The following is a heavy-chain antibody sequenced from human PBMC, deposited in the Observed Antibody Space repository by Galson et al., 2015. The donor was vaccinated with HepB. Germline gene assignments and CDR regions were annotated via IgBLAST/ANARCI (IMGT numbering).Heavy chain of an antibody. Sequence: SVKVSCKAVGYTFDTYGISWVRQAPGQGLEWMGWIRFSNGNTTYAPKFQDRVTMTADRGTRTAYMEMTSLTSEDTAVYYCARDDLIVGANPDYWGQGTLVIVSS. CDR2: IRFSNGNT. J-gene: IGHJ4*02. CDR3: ARDDLIVGANPDY. CDR1: GYTFDTYG. D-gene: IGHD1-26*01. V-gene: IGHV1-18*01.